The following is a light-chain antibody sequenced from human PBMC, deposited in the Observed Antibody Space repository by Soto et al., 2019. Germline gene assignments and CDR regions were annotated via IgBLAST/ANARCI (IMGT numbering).Light chain of an antibody. CDR2: LGS. J-gene: IGKJ1*01. CDR1: QSLLHAYGNNY. CDR3: MQALQTPRT. Sequence: DIVVTQSPLSLPVTPGEPASISCRSSQSLLHAYGNNYLDWYLQKPGQSPQLLISLGSNRASGVPDRFSGSVSGTDFTLKISRVEAEDVGVYYCMQALQTPRTFGQGTKVEIK. V-gene: IGKV2-28*01.